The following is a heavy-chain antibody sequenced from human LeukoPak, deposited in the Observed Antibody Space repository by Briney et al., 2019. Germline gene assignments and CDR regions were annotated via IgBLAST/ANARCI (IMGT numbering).Heavy chain of an antibody. CDR1: RGAFTRAA. CDR2: IVPILGPA. V-gene: IGHV1-69*13. Sequence: SVKVSCKASRGAFTRAAVSWVRQAPGQGLEWMGGIVPILGPATYAQKFQDGLTITADESTSTVYMELSSLKSEDTAVYYCARGGVRGELQIYFEYWGQGTLVTVSS. J-gene: IGHJ4*02. D-gene: IGHD1-7*01. CDR3: ARGGVRGELQIYFEY.